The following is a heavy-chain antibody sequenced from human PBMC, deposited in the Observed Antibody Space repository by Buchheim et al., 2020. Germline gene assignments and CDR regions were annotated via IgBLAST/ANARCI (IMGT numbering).Heavy chain of an antibody. CDR3: ASNWNPRSYYYYGMDV. Sequence: EVQLVESGGGLVQPGGSLRLSCAASGFTFSSYWMSWVRQAPGKGLEWVANIKQDGSEKYYVDSVKGRFTISRDNAKNSLYLQMNSLRAEDTAVYYCASNWNPRSYYYYGMDVWGQGTT. V-gene: IGHV3-7*01. D-gene: IGHD1-1*01. J-gene: IGHJ6*02. CDR1: GFTFSSYW. CDR2: IKQDGSEK.